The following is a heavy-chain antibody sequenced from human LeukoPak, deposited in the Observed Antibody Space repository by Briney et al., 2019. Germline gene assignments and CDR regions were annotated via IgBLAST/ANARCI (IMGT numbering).Heavy chain of an antibody. Sequence: GGSLRLSCGASGFTFSSYSMNWVRQAPGKGLEWVSHINIVNNAIYYADSVNGRFTISRDNAKNLLYLQMNSLRADDTAVYYCARDSGVGGTFDYWGQGTLVSVSS. J-gene: IGHJ4*02. CDR3: ARDSGVGGTFDY. V-gene: IGHV3-48*04. CDR2: INIVNNAI. CDR1: GFTFSSYS. D-gene: IGHD1-26*01.